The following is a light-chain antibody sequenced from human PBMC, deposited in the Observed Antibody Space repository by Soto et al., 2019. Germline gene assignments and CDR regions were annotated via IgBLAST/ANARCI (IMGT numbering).Light chain of an antibody. CDR2: EVT. CDR1: SSDVGSYKL. Sequence: QSALTQPASVSGSPGQSITISCTGTSSDVGSYKLVSWYQQHPGKAPKLMIYEVTKRPSGVSNRFSGSKSDNTASLTISGLQAEDEADYYCCSYAGSSTWVFGGGTQLTVL. J-gene: IGLJ3*02. V-gene: IGLV2-23*02. CDR3: CSYAGSSTWV.